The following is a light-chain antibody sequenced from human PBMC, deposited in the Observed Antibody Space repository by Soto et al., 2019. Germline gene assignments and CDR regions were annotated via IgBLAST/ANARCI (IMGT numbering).Light chain of an antibody. CDR1: SSNIGANYD. J-gene: IGLJ3*02. CDR3: QSYDNSLSGPVV. V-gene: IGLV1-40*01. CDR2: ANT. Sequence: QLVLTQPPSVSGAPGQRVTISCTGCSSNIGANYDVHWYQVLPGTAPKLLIYANTNRPSGVPDRFSGSKSGTSASLAITGLQAEDEADYYCQSYDNSLSGPVVFGGGTKVTVL.